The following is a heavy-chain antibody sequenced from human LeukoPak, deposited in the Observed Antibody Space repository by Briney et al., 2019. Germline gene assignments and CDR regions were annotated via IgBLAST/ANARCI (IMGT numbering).Heavy chain of an antibody. Sequence: SGGPLRLSCAASGFTFSNYAMNWARQAPGKGLEWVSLISGSGGTTYYADSVKGRFTISRDNSKNTLYLQMNSLRVEDTAVYYCAKGNYYYGSGTYPNFDYWGQGTLVTVSS. D-gene: IGHD3-10*01. J-gene: IGHJ4*02. CDR1: GFTFSNYA. CDR2: ISGSGGTT. CDR3: AKGNYYYGSGTYPNFDY. V-gene: IGHV3-23*01.